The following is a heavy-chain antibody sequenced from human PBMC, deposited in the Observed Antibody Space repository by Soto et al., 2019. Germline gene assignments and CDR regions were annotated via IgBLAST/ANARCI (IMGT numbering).Heavy chain of an antibody. CDR1: XGSISSYY. CDR2: IYYSGST. CDR3: AGTRGYCSGGSCPTVVDY. Sequence: SETLSLTCTVSXGSISSYYWSWIRQPPGKGLEWIGYIYYSGSTNYNPSLKSRVTISVDTSKNQFSLKLSSVTAADTAVYYCAGTRGYCSGGSCPTVVDYWGQGTLVTVSS. V-gene: IGHV4-59*01. D-gene: IGHD2-15*01. J-gene: IGHJ4*02.